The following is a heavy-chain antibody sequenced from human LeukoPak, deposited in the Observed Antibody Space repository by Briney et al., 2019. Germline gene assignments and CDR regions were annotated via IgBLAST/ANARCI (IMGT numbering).Heavy chain of an antibody. CDR3: VRAARESPDNYYYGLDA. CDR2: TRNKPKSYTT. CDR1: GFTFSDHY. Sequence: TGGSLRLSCAASGFTFSDHYMDWVRQAPGKGLEWVGRTRNKPKSYTTEYAASVKGRFTISRDDSKKSLYLQMNSLKNEDTAVYYCVRAARESPDNYYYGLDAWGQGTTVTVYS. J-gene: IGHJ6*02. V-gene: IGHV3-72*01.